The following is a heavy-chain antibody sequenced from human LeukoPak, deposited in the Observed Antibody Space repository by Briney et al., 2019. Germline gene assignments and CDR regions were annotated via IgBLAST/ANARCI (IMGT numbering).Heavy chain of an antibody. J-gene: IGHJ4*02. CDR3: ASIREAYDRTGQFDY. CDR2: ISSTTSTI. CDR1: GFTFNSYT. V-gene: IGHV3-21*01. D-gene: IGHD2-8*02. Sequence: PGGSLRLSCAASGFTFNSYTMNWVRQAPGKGLEWVSSISSTTSTIYYADSVKGRFTISRDNAKNSLYLQVNSLRAEDTAVYYCASIREAYDRTGQFDYWGQGTPVTVSS.